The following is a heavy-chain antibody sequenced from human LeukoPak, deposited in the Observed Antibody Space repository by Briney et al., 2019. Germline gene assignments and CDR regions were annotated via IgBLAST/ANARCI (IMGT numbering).Heavy chain of an antibody. CDR2: INHSGST. CDR3: ARQYDSSGYGVPHYYYGMDV. V-gene: IGHV4-34*01. J-gene: IGHJ6*02. D-gene: IGHD3-22*01. Sequence: SETLSLTCAVYGGSFSGYYWSWIRQPPGKGLEWIGEINHSGSTNYNPSLKSRVTISVDTSKNQFSLKLSSVTAADTAVYYCARQYDSSGYGVPHYYYGMDVWGQGTTVTVSS. CDR1: GGSFSGYY.